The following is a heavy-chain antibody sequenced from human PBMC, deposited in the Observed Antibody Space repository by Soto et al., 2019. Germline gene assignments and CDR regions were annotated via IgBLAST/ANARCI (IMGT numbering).Heavy chain of an antibody. Sequence: QVQLVQSGAEVRKPGASVKVSCKASGYTFNRHYIQWVRQAPGQGLEWMGMIDPSGGDTNYAKKYQGRVTVTSDTSTSTVYMELSSLRSEDTGVYDCANRRGVGLTRSSFDYWGPGTVVIVSS. V-gene: IGHV1-46*02. CDR3: ANRRGVGLTRSSFDY. CDR2: IDPSGGDT. J-gene: IGHJ4*02. CDR1: GYTFNRHY. D-gene: IGHD1-26*01.